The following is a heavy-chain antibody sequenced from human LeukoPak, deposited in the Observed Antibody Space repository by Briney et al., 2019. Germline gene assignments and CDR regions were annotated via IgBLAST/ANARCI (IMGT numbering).Heavy chain of an antibody. Sequence: ASVKVSFKASGYTFTGYYMHWVRQAPGQGLEWMGWISPNSGGTNYAQKFQGRVTMTRDTSISTAYMELSRLRSDDTAVYYCARVTYGSVDWFDPWGQGTLVTVSS. J-gene: IGHJ5*02. CDR3: ARVTYGSVDWFDP. D-gene: IGHD3-10*01. V-gene: IGHV1-2*02. CDR1: GYTFTGYY. CDR2: ISPNSGGT.